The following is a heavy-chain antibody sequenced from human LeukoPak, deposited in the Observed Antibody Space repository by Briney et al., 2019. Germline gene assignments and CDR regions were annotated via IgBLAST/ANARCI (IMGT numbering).Heavy chain of an antibody. CDR3: ARVGYSGYDEGWFDP. V-gene: IGHV1-69*13. D-gene: IGHD5-12*01. J-gene: IGHJ5*02. CDR1: GGTFSSYA. CDR2: TIPIFGTA. Sequence: SVKVSCKASGGTFSSYAISWVRQAPGQGLEWMGGTIPIFGTANYAQKFQGRVTITADESTSTAYMELSSLRSEDTAVYYCARVGYSGYDEGWFDPWGQGTLVTVSS.